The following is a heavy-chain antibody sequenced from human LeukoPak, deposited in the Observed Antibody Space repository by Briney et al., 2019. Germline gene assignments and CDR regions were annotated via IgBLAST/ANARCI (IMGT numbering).Heavy chain of an antibody. D-gene: IGHD6-19*01. V-gene: IGHV3-11*01. J-gene: IGHJ4*02. Sequence: GGSLRLSCAASGFTFSDYYMSWIRQAPGKGLEWVSYISSSGSVIYYADSVKGRFTISRDNAKNSLYLQVHSLRADDTAVYYCARGKEPVAGSLSHFDYWGQGTLVTVSS. CDR2: ISSSGSVI. CDR1: GFTFSDYY. CDR3: ARGKEPVAGSLSHFDY.